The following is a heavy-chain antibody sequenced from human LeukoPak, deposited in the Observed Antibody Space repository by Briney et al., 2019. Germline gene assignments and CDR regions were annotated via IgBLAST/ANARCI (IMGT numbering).Heavy chain of an antibody. D-gene: IGHD5-18*01. V-gene: IGHV3-30*18. J-gene: IGHJ4*02. CDR3: AKDRYSYAFEYSDS. CDR1: GFTFSSYG. Sequence: PGGSLRLSCAASGFTFSSYGMHWVRQAPGKGLEWVAVISNDGSKKYYADSVKGRFTISRDNSKNTLSLQVSSLRAEDTAVYYCAKDRYSYAFEYSDSWGRGTLVTVSS. CDR2: ISNDGSKK.